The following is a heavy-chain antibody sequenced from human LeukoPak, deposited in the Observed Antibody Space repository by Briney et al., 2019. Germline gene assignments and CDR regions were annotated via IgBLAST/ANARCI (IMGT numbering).Heavy chain of an antibody. CDR2: TRNKANSYTT. CDR3: ARVHYDIGFGVFDI. J-gene: IGHJ3*02. Sequence: LSLTCAVYGGSFSGYYWSWIRQPPGKGLEWVGRTRNKANSYTTEYAASVKGRFTISRDDSKNSLYLQMNSLKTEDTAVYYSARVHYDIGFGVFDIWGQGTMVTVSS. D-gene: IGHD3-22*01. CDR1: GGSFSGYY. V-gene: IGHV3-72*01.